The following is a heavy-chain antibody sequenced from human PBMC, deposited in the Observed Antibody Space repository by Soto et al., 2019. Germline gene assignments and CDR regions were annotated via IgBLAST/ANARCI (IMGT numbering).Heavy chain of an antibody. Sequence: ASGALSLPCTFSGGPIRSGGCYPSWIRQHPGKGLEWIGYIYYSGSTYYNPSLKSRVTISVDTSKNQFSLKLSSVTAADTAVYYCARAVAAAGIQYWGQGTLVTVSS. CDR2: IYYSGST. J-gene: IGHJ4*02. D-gene: IGHD6-13*01. V-gene: IGHV4-31*03. CDR1: GGPIRSGGCY. CDR3: ARAVAAAGIQY.